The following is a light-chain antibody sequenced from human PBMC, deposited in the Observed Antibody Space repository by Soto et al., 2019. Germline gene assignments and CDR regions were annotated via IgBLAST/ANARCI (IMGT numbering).Light chain of an antibody. CDR2: DVN. Sequence: QSVLTQPASVSGSPGQSITISCTGTSSDVGGYNYVSWYQQHPGKAPKLMIYDVNNRPSGVSNRFSGSKSGNTASLTISGLQAEDEADYYCSSFTSSITFVFGTGTKLTVL. V-gene: IGLV2-14*01. CDR3: SSFTSSITFV. CDR1: SSDVGGYNY. J-gene: IGLJ1*01.